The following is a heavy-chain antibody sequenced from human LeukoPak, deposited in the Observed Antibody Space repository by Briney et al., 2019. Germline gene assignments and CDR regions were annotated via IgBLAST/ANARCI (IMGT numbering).Heavy chain of an antibody. V-gene: IGHV3-53*01. Sequence: GGSLRLSCTASGFSVSGNYISWVRQAPGQGLEWVSVTYGGGSTYYADSVKGRFTISRDNSKNTLYLQMNSLRAEDTAVYYCARDRAAADLDYWGQGTLVTVSS. D-gene: IGHD6-13*01. CDR3: ARDRAAADLDY. CDR1: GFSVSGNY. CDR2: TYGGGST. J-gene: IGHJ4*02.